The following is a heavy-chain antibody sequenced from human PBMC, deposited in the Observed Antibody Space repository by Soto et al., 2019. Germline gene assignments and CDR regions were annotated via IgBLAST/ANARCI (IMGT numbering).Heavy chain of an antibody. V-gene: IGHV3-74*01. Sequence: EVQLVQSGGGSVQHGGSLSLSCAASGFTFTNYWMHWVRQVPGKGLVWVSGIDGVGTGTSYSDSVRGCFTTSRDNAENMLYLQGTSLRTEDTAGYYCTTVFEYWGHGTLVTVSS. CDR1: GFTFTNYW. CDR2: IDGVGTGT. J-gene: IGHJ4*01. CDR3: TTVFEY.